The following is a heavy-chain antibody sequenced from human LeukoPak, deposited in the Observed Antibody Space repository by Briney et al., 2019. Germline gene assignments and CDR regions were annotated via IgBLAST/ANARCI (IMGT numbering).Heavy chain of an antibody. V-gene: IGHV1-69-2*01. Sequence: GATVKISCKASGYTFTDYYMHWVQQAPGKGLGWMGRVDPEDGETIYAEKFQGRVTITADTSTDTAYMELSSLRSEDTAVYYCATDPAAAGEWVGRSFDYWGQGTLVTVSS. J-gene: IGHJ4*02. D-gene: IGHD6-13*01. CDR3: ATDPAAAGEWVGRSFDY. CDR2: VDPEDGET. CDR1: GYTFTDYY.